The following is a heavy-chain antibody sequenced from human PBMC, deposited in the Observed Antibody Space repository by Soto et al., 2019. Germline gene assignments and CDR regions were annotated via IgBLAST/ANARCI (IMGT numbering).Heavy chain of an antibody. CDR1: GGSVRTGSYH. D-gene: IGHD7-27*01. CDR3: ARIGWGGDS. CDR2: IPNNGSP. J-gene: IGHJ4*02. V-gene: IGHV4-61*01. Sequence: QVPLQESGPGRVKPSETLSLTCSVSGGSVRTGSYHWSWIRQPPGKGLEWIGFIPNNGSPDYNPSLKGRVVVSIDRSKNQFSLKVNSVTAADTAVYFCARIGWGGDSWGQGTLVTVSS.